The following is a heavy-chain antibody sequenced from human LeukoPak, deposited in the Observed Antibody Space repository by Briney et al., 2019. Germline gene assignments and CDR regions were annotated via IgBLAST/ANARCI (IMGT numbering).Heavy chain of an antibody. CDR1: GGSISSSSYY. CDR3: ARIVVVIMGLDY. CDR2: IYYSGST. J-gene: IGHJ4*02. V-gene: IGHV4-39*01. Sequence: PSETLSLTCTVSGGSISSSSYYWGWIRQPQGKGLEWIGSIYYSGSTYYNPSLKSRVTISVDTSKNQFSLKLSSVTAADTAVYYCARIVVVIMGLDYWGQGTLVTVSS. D-gene: IGHD3-22*01.